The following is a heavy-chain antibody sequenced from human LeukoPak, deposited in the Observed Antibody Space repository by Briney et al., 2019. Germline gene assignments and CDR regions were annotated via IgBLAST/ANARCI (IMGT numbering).Heavy chain of an antibody. V-gene: IGHV4-31*03. D-gene: IGHD6-13*01. J-gene: IGHJ4*02. CDR2: IYYSGST. CDR3: ARVREQQLAFDY. Sequence: SETLSLTCTVSGGSISSAGYYWSWIRQHPGKGLEWIGYIYYSGSTYYNPSLKSRVTISVDTSKNQFSLKLSSVTAADTAVYYCARVREQQLAFDYWGQGTLVTVSS. CDR1: GGSISSAGYY.